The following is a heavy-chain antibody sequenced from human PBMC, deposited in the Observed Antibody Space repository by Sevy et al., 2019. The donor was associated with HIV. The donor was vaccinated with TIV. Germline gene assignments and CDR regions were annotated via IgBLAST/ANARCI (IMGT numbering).Heavy chain of an antibody. J-gene: IGHJ5*02. CDR3: ARGSALRWSPQGGFDP. CDR1: GFTFSSYW. D-gene: IGHD4-17*01. Sequence: GGSLRLSCAASGFTFSSYWMHWVRQAPGKGLVWVSRINSDGSSTSYADSVKGRFTISRDNATNTLYRQMNSLRAEDTAVYDCARGSALRWSPQGGFDPWGQGTLVTVSS. CDR2: INSDGSST. V-gene: IGHV3-74*01.